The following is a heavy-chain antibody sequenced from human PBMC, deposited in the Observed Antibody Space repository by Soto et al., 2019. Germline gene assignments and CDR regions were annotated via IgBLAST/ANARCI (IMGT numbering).Heavy chain of an antibody. CDR1: GASISSFC. Sequence: QLQESGPGLVKPSETLSLTCTVSGASISSFCWTWIRQPPGQGLEWIGYICTGGTTKYNPSLKSRVPLSVDTSKTQFSLKLTSVTAADTAVYYCARVGSNSFYYATDVWGQGTTVTVSS. CDR2: ICTGGTT. J-gene: IGHJ6*02. V-gene: IGHV4-4*09. CDR3: ARVGSNSFYYATDV. D-gene: IGHD4-4*01.